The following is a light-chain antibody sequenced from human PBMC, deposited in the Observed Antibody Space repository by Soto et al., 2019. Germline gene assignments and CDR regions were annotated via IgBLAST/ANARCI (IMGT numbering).Light chain of an antibody. CDR3: QQIKSYPIT. Sequence: MQLTHYPSFLSASVGDRVTITCRASQGISSYLAWYQQKPGKAPKVLIYAASTLQSGVPSRLSGSGSGKEFTLTISSLQPEDFATYYCQQIKSYPITFGQGTRLAIK. CDR2: AAS. V-gene: IGKV1-9*01. J-gene: IGKJ5*01. CDR1: QGISSY.